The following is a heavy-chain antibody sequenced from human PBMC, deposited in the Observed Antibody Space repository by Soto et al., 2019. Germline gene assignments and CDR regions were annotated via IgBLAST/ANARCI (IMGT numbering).Heavy chain of an antibody. CDR1: GFSLSTSGMR. V-gene: IGHV2-5*01. CDR3: AHREKYYFDS. CDR2: IYWNDDK. Sequence: QITLKESGPTLVKPTQTLTLTCTFSGFSLSTSGMRVGWIRQPPGRALEWLAIIYWNDDKRYSPSLKSRLTITKDASKNHVVLTMTNMDPLDTATYFCAHREKYYFDSWGQGTLVTVSS. J-gene: IGHJ4*02.